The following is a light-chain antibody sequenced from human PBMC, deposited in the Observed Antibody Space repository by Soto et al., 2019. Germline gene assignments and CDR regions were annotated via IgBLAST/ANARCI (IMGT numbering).Light chain of an antibody. Sequence: QSALTQPASVSGPPGQSITISCSGTSSDIGTYDHVAWFQQFPGKTPKLVIYSVSDRPSGVSYRFSGSKSGNTASLTISGLQADDEADYYCISYTVSRSYVFGTGTKVTVL. V-gene: IGLV2-14*01. CDR2: SVS. CDR1: SSDIGTYDH. J-gene: IGLJ1*01. CDR3: ISYTVSRSYV.